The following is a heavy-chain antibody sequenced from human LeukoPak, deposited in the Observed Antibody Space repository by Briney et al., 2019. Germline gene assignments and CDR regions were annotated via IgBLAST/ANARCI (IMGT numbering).Heavy chain of an antibody. V-gene: IGHV4-34*01. CDR3: ARITFGGVISI. CDR2: INHSGST. J-gene: IGHJ3*02. D-gene: IGHD3-16*02. CDR1: GGSFSGYY. Sequence: SETLSLTCAVYGGSFSGYYWSWIRQPPGKGLEWIGEINHSGSTNYNPSLKSRVTISVDTSKNLFSLKLSSVTAADTAVYYCARITFGGVISIWGQGTVVTVSS.